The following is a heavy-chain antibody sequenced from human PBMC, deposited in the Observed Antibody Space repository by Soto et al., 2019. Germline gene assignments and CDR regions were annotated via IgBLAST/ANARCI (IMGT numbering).Heavy chain of an antibody. D-gene: IGHD5-18*01. CDR2: INPNSGGT. CDR1: GYTFTGYH. Sequence: ASVKVSCKASGYTFTGYHMHWVRQAPGQGLEWMGWINPNSGGTNYAQKFQGWVTMTRDTSISTAYMELSRLRSDDTAVYYCARGSRYSYGYGSGYWGQGTLVTVSS. CDR3: ARGSRYSYGYGSGY. V-gene: IGHV1-2*04. J-gene: IGHJ4*02.